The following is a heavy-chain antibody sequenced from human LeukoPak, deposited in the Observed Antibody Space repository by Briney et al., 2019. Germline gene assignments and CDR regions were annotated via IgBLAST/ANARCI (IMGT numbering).Heavy chain of an antibody. V-gene: IGHV1-46*01. CDR2: INPSGGST. D-gene: IGHD2-15*01. J-gene: IGHJ4*02. CDR3: ARALIVGGSFDY. CDR1: GYSFTSYY. Sequence: ASVKVSCKASGYSFTSYYMHWVRQAPGQGLEWMGIINPSGGSTSYAQKFQGRVTMTRDTSTSTVYMELSSLRSEDTAVYYCARALIVGGSFDYWGQGTLVTVSS.